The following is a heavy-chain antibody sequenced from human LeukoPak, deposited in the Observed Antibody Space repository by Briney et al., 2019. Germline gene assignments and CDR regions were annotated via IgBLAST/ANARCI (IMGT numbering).Heavy chain of an antibody. CDR3: AHRGDFWSGPEAWDY. Sequence: VSGPTLVKPTQTLTLTCTLSGFSFSTSGVGVGWIRQPPGNALEWLALIYWNYDKLYSPSLKSSLTITKDTSKNQVVLTMTNMDPVDTATYYCAHRGDFWSGPEAWDYWGQGTLVTVSS. D-gene: IGHD3-3*01. CDR2: IYWNYDK. V-gene: IGHV2-5*01. J-gene: IGHJ4*02. CDR1: GFSFSTSGVG.